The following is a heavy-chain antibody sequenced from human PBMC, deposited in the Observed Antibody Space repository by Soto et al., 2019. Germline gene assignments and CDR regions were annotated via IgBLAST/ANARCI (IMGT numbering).Heavy chain of an antibody. V-gene: IGHV3-33*01. D-gene: IGHD6-13*01. CDR2: IWYDGSNK. CDR1: GFTFSSYG. CDR3: ARDLAAAGKVSYY. Sequence: QVQLVESGGGVVQPGRSLRLSCAASGFTFSSYGMHWVRQAPGKGLEWVAVIWYDGSNKYYADSVKGRFTISRDNSKNTLYLQMNSLRAEDTAVYYCARDLAAAGKVSYYWGQGTLVTVSS. J-gene: IGHJ4*02.